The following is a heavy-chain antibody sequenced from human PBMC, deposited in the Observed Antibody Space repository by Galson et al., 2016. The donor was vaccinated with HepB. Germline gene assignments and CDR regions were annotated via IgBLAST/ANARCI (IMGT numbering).Heavy chain of an antibody. D-gene: IGHD1-14*01. V-gene: IGHV3-48*02. CDR3: VRQTTYYYYMDV. Sequence: SLRLPCAASGFTFSSYTMNWVRQAPGKGLDWTSKISGTGNTIYYTDSVKGRFTISRDNAESSLYLQMNSLRDEDTAIYYCVRQTTYYYYMDVWGKGTTVIVSS. CDR1: GFTFSSYT. CDR2: ISGTGNTI. J-gene: IGHJ6*03.